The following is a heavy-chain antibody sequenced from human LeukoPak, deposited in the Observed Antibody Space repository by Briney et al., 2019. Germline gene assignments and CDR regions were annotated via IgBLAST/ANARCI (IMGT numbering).Heavy chain of an antibody. CDR1: GYTFTHYG. CDR2: INTYNGDT. V-gene: IGHV1-18*01. Sequence: ASVKVSCKASGYTFTHYGITWVRQAPGQGLAWMGWINTYNGDTKCAQKLQGRVSMTTDTSTSTAFMELRSLRSDDSAVYYCARGIRSPLFDYWGLGTLVTVSP. CDR3: ARGIRSPLFDY. J-gene: IGHJ4*02. D-gene: IGHD3-16*01.